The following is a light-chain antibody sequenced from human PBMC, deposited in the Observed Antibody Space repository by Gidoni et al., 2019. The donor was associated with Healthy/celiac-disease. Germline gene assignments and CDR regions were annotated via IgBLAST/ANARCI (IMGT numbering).Light chain of an antibody. CDR1: QSVSSN. CDR3: QQYNNWPET. J-gene: IGKJ2*01. CDR2: GAS. V-gene: IGKV3-15*01. Sequence: EIVMPQSPATLSVSPGERATLSCRASQSVSSNLAWYQQKPGQAPRLLIYGASTRATGIPARFSGSGSGTECTLTISSLQSEDFAVYYCQQYNNWPETFGQGTKLEIK.